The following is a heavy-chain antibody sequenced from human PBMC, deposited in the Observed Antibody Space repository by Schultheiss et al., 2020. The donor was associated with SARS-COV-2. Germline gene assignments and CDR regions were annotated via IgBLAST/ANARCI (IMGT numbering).Heavy chain of an antibody. J-gene: IGHJ4*02. V-gene: IGHV3-74*01. Sequence: GESLKISCAASGFTFSNSWMHWVRQAPGKGLVWVSHINGDGSATNYADSVKGRFTISRDNAKNTLFLQMHSLRAEDTALYYCAKPGGSWYVQYFDDWGQGTLVTVSS. D-gene: IGHD6-13*01. CDR2: INGDGSAT. CDR3: AKPGGSWYVQYFDD. CDR1: GFTFSNSW.